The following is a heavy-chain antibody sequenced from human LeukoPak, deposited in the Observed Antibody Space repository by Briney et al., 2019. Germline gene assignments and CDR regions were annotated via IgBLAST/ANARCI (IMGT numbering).Heavy chain of an antibody. J-gene: IGHJ4*02. CDR1: GYTFTSYY. CDR3: AGEINPYDFWSGYQEVDY. CDR2: INPSGGST. Sequence: ASVKVSCKASGYTFTSYYMHWVRQAPGQGLEWMGIINPSGGSTSYAQKFQGRVTMTRDMSTSTVYMELSSLRSEDTAVYYCAGEINPYDFWSGYQEVDYWGQGTLVTVSS. V-gene: IGHV1-46*01. D-gene: IGHD3-3*01.